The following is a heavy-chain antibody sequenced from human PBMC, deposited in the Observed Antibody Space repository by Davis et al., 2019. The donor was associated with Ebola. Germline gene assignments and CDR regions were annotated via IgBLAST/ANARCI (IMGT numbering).Heavy chain of an antibody. V-gene: IGHV4-34*01. D-gene: IGHD6-6*01. CDR2: INHSGST. CDR3: ARRSSSSFDY. J-gene: IGHJ4*02. Sequence: MPSETLSLTCAVYGGSFSAYYWSWIRQPQGEGLEWIGEINHSGSTYYNPSLKSRVTISVDTSKNQFSLKLSSVTAADTAVYYCARRSSSSFDYWGQGTLVTVSS. CDR1: GGSFSAYY.